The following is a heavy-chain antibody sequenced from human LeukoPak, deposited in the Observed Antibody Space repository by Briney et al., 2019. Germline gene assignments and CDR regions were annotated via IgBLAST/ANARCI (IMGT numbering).Heavy chain of an antibody. CDR1: GFTFSDYY. V-gene: IGHV3-11*05. Sequence: GGSLRVSCAASGFTFSDYYMSWIRQAPGKGLEWVSYISSSSSYTNYADSVKGRFTISRDNAKNSLYLQMNSLRAEDTAVYYCARGDIVVVPAAADYWGQGTLVTVSS. D-gene: IGHD2-2*01. CDR2: ISSSSSYT. CDR3: ARGDIVVVPAAADY. J-gene: IGHJ4*02.